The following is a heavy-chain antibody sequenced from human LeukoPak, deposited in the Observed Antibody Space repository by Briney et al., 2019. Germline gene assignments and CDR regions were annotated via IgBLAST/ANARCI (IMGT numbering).Heavy chain of an antibody. J-gene: IGHJ6*03. CDR3: ARGAEYSSSLGAYYYYYYYMDV. V-gene: IGHV1-69*04. CDR2: IIPILGIA. D-gene: IGHD6-13*01. Sequence: GASVKVSCKASGGTFSSYAISWVRQAPGQGLEWMGRIIPILGIANYAQKFQGRVTITADKSTSTAYMELSSLRSEDTAVYYCARGAEYSSSLGAYYYYYYYMDVWGKGTTVTVSS. CDR1: GGTFSSYA.